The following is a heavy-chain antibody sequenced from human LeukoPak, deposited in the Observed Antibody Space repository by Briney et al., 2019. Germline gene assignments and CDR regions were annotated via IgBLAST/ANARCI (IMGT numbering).Heavy chain of an antibody. CDR2: ITGKGDNYAT. J-gene: IGHJ2*01. CDR3: ARPRTAWSSHWYFEV. Sequence: GGSLKLSCAASGFSLSGSAIHWVRQASGKGLEWVGRITGKGDNYATAYAVSVTGRFTISRDDSKNMAYLQMGSLRVEDTAVYYCARPRTAWSSHWYFEVWGRGTLVTVSS. CDR1: GFSLSGSA. V-gene: IGHV3-73*01. D-gene: IGHD1-1*01.